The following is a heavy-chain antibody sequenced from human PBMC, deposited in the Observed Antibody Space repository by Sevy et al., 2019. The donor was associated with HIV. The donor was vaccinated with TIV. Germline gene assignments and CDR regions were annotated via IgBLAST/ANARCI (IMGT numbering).Heavy chain of an antibody. D-gene: IGHD6-6*01. Sequence: GGSLRLSCAASGFTFSNYAMSRVRQAPWKGLEWVSGVGSGRSTYYADSLKGRFTISRDNSKNTLYLQMNSLRAEDTAVYYCAKGGGIAARLPYYYGMDVWGQGTTVTVSS. V-gene: IGHV3-23*01. CDR1: GFTFSNYA. CDR2: VGSGRST. J-gene: IGHJ6*02. CDR3: AKGGGIAARLPYYYGMDV.